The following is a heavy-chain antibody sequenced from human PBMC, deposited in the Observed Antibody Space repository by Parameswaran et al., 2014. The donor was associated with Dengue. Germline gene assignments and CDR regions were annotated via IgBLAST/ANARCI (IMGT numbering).Heavy chain of an antibody. V-gene: IGHV1-69*01. CDR2: ITPLFGTA. D-gene: IGHD3-22*01. Sequence: SWVRQAPGQGLEWMGGITPLFGTANYAQKFQGRVTITADESTSTAYMDLSSLRSEDTAVYYCARGPPYYYDSSSYYSRPFGGWGQGTLVTVSS. J-gene: IGHJ4*02. CDR3: ARGPPYYYDSSSYYSRPFGG.